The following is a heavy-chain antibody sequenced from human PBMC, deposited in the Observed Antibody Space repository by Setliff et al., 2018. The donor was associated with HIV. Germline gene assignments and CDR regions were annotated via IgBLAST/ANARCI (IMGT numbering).Heavy chain of an antibody. J-gene: IGHJ4*02. D-gene: IGHD5-12*01. CDR3: ARVMIGYSGYDAFDY. CDR1: GYTFTGYY. Sequence: GASVKVSCKASGYTFTGYYMHWVRQAPGQGLEWMGRINPNSGGTNYAQRFQGSVTMTRDTSISTAYMELSRLRSDDTAVYYCARVMIGYSGYDAFDYWGQGTLVTVSS. V-gene: IGHV1-2*06. CDR2: INPNSGGT.